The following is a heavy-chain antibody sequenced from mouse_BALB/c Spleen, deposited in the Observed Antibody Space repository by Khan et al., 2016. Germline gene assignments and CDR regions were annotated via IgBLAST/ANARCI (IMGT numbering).Heavy chain of an antibody. D-gene: IGHD1-2*01. Sequence: EVKLLESGGGLVQPGGSLKLSCVASGFEFSRYWMSWVRQAPGKGLEWIGEINPDSSTINYTPSLKDKFIISRDNAKNTLYLQMSKVRSEDTALYYGARLHDYGRFAYWGQGTLVTVSA. J-gene: IGHJ3*01. CDR1: GFEFSRYW. CDR2: INPDSSTI. CDR3: ARLHDYGRFAY. V-gene: IGHV4-1*02.